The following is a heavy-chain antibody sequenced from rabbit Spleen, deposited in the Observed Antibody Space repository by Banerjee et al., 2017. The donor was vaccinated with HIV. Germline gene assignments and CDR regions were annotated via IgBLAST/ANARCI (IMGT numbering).Heavy chain of an antibody. CDR3: ARNYVNAFDP. J-gene: IGHJ2*01. V-gene: IGHV1S45*01. D-gene: IGHD1-1*01. CDR2: INVATGKP. Sequence: QEQLEESGGGLVKPEGSLTLTCKASGFSFSDRDVMCWVRQAPGKGLEWIACINVATGKPVYATWAKGRFTISRTSSTTVTLRMTSLTAADTATYFCARNYVNAFDPWGQGTLVTVS. CDR1: GFSFSDRDV.